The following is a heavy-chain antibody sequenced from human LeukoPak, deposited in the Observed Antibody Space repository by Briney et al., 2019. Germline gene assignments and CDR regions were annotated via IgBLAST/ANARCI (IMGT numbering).Heavy chain of an antibody. Sequence: GGSLRLSCATSGFIFSHFGMHWVRQAPGKGLEGVAAIQSDGSQDDFADSGKGRATISRDKSKSTMYLQIDTLRAEDTAVYYCARDSCLIKTCLDYWGQGTLVTVSS. D-gene: IGHD3-10*01. CDR3: ARDSCLIKTCLDY. CDR1: GFIFSHFG. V-gene: IGHV3-33*01. J-gene: IGHJ4*02. CDR2: IQSDGSQD.